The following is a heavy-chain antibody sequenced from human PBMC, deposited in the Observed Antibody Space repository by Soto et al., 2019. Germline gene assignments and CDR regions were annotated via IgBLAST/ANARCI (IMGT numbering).Heavy chain of an antibody. D-gene: IGHD6-19*01. Sequence: GGSLRLSCAGSGFTFSNYAMSWVRQAPGKGLEWVSAISGSGGSTYYADSVKGRFTISRDNSKNTLYLQMNSLRAEDTAVYYCAKMSGRVAVAARGFDPWGQGTLVTVSS. CDR3: AKMSGRVAVAARGFDP. V-gene: IGHV3-23*01. CDR1: GFTFSNYA. J-gene: IGHJ5*02. CDR2: ISGSGGST.